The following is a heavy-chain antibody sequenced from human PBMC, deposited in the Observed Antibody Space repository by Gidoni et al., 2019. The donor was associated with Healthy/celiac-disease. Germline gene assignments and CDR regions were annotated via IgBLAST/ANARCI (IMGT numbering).Heavy chain of an antibody. J-gene: IGHJ4*02. D-gene: IGHD3-3*01. V-gene: IGHV4-34*01. Sequence: QVQLQQWGAVLLKPSETLSLTCAVYGGSFSGYYWSWIRQPPGKGLEWIGEINHSGSPNYNPSLKSRVTISVDTSKNQFSLKLSSVTAADTAVYYCARAPFWSGYRPYYFDYWGQGTLVTVSS. CDR2: INHSGSP. CDR1: GGSFSGYY. CDR3: ARAPFWSGYRPYYFDY.